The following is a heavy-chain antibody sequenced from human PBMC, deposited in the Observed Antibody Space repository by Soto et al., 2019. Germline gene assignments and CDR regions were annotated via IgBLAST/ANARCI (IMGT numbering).Heavy chain of an antibody. V-gene: IGHV3-33*01. CDR1: GFTFSSYG. CDR3: ARDHSSSWYRTTYYYYGMDV. CDR2: IWYDGSNK. J-gene: IGHJ6*02. Sequence: GGSLRLSCAASGFTFSSYGMHWVRQAPGKGLEWVAVIWYDGSNKYYADSVKGRFTISRDNSKNTLYLQMNSLRAEDTAVYYCARDHSSSWYRTTYYYYGMDVWGQGTTVTVSS. D-gene: IGHD6-13*01.